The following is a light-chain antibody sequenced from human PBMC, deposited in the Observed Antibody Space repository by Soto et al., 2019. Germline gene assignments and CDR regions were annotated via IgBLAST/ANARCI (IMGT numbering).Light chain of an antibody. CDR2: MTS. Sequence: DIQMTQSPSTLSASVGDRVTITCRASQSISTWLAWYQQKPGKAPKLLIYMTSSLESGVPSRFSGSGSGTEFTLTISSLQPDDFASYYCQQYNSDSSQFTFGPGTKVDIK. CDR3: QQYNSDSSQFT. CDR1: QSISTW. J-gene: IGKJ3*01. V-gene: IGKV1-5*03.